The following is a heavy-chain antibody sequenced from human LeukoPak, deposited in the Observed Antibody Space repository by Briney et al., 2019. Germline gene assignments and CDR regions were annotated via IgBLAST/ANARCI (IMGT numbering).Heavy chain of an antibody. J-gene: IGHJ5*02. CDR3: AKCSYDFWSGFHNWFDP. V-gene: IGHV3-23*01. CDR1: GFTFSSYA. Sequence: GGSLRLSCAASGFTFSSYAMSWVRQAPGKGLEWVSAISGSGGSTYYADSVKGRFTISRENSKNTLYLQMNSLRAEDTAVYYCAKCSYDFWSGFHNWFDPWGQGTLVTVSS. D-gene: IGHD3-3*01. CDR2: ISGSGGST.